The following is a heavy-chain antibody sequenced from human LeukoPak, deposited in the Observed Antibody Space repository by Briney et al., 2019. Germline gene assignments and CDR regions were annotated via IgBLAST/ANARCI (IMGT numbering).Heavy chain of an antibody. Sequence: ASVKVSCKASGYTFTSYYIHWVRQAPGQGLEWMGIINPSGGSTSYAQKFQGRVTMTRDTSTSRVYMELSSLRSEDTAVYYCAREPAQGDLPNGGNYWGQGTLVTVSS. CDR2: INPSGGST. CDR3: AREPAQGDLPNGGNY. CDR1: GYTFTSYY. D-gene: IGHD3-16*01. J-gene: IGHJ4*02. V-gene: IGHV1-46*03.